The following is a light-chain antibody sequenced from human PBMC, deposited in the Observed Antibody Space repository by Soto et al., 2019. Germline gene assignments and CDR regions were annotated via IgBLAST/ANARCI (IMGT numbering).Light chain of an antibody. CDR2: KAS. J-gene: IGKJ4*01. V-gene: IGKV1-5*03. CDR1: QSISSW. CDR3: QQYGNSPVT. Sequence: IQMTQSPSTLSASVGDRVTITCRASQSISSWLAWYQQKPGKAPKLLIYKASSLESGVPSRFSGSGSGTDFTLTISRLEPEDFAVYYCQQYGNSPVTFGGGTKVDIK.